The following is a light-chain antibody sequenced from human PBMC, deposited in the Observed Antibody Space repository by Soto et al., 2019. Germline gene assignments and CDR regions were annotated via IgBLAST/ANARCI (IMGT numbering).Light chain of an antibody. Sequence: QSALTQPASVSGSPGQSITISCTGTSSDVGNYNLVSWYQQYPGKAPKLMIYEDTKRPSGVSNRFSGSKSGNTASLTISGLQAEDEADYYCCSYAGSTTYVFGTGTKVTVL. CDR1: SSDVGNYNL. J-gene: IGLJ1*01. CDR2: EDT. V-gene: IGLV2-23*01. CDR3: CSYAGSTTYV.